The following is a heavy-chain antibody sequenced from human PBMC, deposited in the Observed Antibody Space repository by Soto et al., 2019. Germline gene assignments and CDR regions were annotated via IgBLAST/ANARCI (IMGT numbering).Heavy chain of an antibody. J-gene: IGHJ6*02. Sequence: QVQLVQSGAEEKKPGASVKVSCKASGYTFTSYAMHWVRQAPGQRLEWMGWINAGNGNTKYSQKFQGRVTITRDTSASTAYMELSSLRSEDTAVYYCARSLTTVTNYYYYGMDVWGQGTTVTVSS. D-gene: IGHD4-4*01. V-gene: IGHV1-3*05. CDR2: INAGNGNT. CDR1: GYTFTSYA. CDR3: ARSLTTVTNYYYYGMDV.